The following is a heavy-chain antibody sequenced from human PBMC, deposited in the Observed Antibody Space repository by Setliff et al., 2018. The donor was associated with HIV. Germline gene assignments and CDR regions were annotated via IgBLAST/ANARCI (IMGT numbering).Heavy chain of an antibody. D-gene: IGHD1-20*01. CDR3: ARDLWGAYNGYLHY. CDR1: GFTLSSYT. J-gene: IGHJ4*02. V-gene: IGHV3-48*04. Sequence: GGSLRLSCAASGFTLSSYTMHWVRQAPGKGLEWVSYITGAGSGIDYADSVKGRFTVSRDNAKNSLFLQMNNLTVDDTGLYFCARDLWGAYNGYLHYWGRGTLVTVSS. CDR2: ITGAGSGI.